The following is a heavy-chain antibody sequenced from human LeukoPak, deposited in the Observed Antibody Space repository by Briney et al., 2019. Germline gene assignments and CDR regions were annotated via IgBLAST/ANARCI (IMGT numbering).Heavy chain of an antibody. CDR1: GGTFSSYA. J-gene: IGHJ4*02. V-gene: IGHV1-2*02. CDR2: IDPNSGGT. D-gene: IGHD6-13*01. CDR3: ARDSAAAFDY. Sequence: ASVKVSCKASGGTFSSYAISWVRQAPGQGLEWMGWIDPNSGGTNYAQKFQGRVTMTRDTSTSTVYMELSSLRSEDTAVYYCARDSAAAFDYWGQGTLVTVSS.